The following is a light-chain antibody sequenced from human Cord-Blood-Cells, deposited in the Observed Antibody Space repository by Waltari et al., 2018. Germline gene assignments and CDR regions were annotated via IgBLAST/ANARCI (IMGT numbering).Light chain of an antibody. V-gene: IGKV1-39*01. CDR3: QQSYSTPYT. CDR2: AAS. J-gene: IGKJ2*01. Sequence: DIQMTQSPSSLSASVGDRVTITCRASQSISSYLNWYQQQPGKAPKLRIYAASSLQSGVPSRFSGSGSGTDCTLTISSLQPEDFATYYGQQSYSTPYTFGQGTKLEIK. CDR1: QSISSY.